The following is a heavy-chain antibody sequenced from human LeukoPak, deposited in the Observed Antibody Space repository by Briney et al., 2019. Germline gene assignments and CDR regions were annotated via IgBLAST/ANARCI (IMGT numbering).Heavy chain of an antibody. CDR1: GFTFSSYS. CDR2: ISSSSSYI. CDR3: ARENWGAGIDAFDI. Sequence: GGSLRLSCAASGFTFSSYSMNWVRQAPGKGLEWVSSISSSSSYIYYADSVKGRFTISRDNAKNSLYLQMNSLRAEDTAVYYCARENWGAGIDAFDIWGQGTMVIVSS. D-gene: IGHD7-27*01. V-gene: IGHV3-21*01. J-gene: IGHJ3*02.